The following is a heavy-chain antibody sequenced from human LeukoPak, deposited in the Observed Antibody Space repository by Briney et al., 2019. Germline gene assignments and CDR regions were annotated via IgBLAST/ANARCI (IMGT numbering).Heavy chain of an antibody. Sequence: SQALSLTCAVSGGSISSGGYSWGWVRQPPGRGLEWIGYIYHSGSTYDNPSLKSPVTISVDRSKNHFSLKLSSVTAADTAVYYCARGGLHDYGDYLDAFDIWGQGTLVTVSS. CDR3: ARGGLHDYGDYLDAFDI. D-gene: IGHD4-17*01. V-gene: IGHV4-30-2*01. CDR2: IYHSGST. J-gene: IGHJ3*02. CDR1: GGSISSGGYS.